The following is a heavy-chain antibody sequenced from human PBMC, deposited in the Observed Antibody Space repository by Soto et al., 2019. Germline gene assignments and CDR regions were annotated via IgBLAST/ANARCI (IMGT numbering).Heavy chain of an antibody. CDR3: TTDPSIAARPRWDY. V-gene: IGHV3-15*01. CDR2: IKSKTDGGTT. D-gene: IGHD6-6*01. J-gene: IGHJ4*02. CDR1: GFTFSNAW. Sequence: GGSLRLSCAASGFTFSNAWMSWVRQAPGKGLEWVGRIKSKTDGGTTDYAAPVKGRFTISRDDSKNTLYLQMNSLKTEDTAVYYCTTDPSIAARPRWDYWGQGTLVTVSS.